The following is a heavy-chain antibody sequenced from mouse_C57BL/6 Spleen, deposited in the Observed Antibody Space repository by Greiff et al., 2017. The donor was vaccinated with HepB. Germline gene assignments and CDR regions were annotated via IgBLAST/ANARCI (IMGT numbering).Heavy chain of an antibody. CDR2: IDPETGGT. D-gene: IGHD1-1*01. CDR1: GYTFTDYE. Sequence: QVHVKQSGAELVRPGASVTLSCKASGYTFTDYEMHWVKQTPVHGLEWIGAIDPETGGTAYNQKFKGKAILTADKSSSTAYMELRSLTSEDSAVYYCTRSVNPFFDYWGQGTTLTVSS. V-gene: IGHV1-15*01. CDR3: TRSVNPFFDY. J-gene: IGHJ2*01.